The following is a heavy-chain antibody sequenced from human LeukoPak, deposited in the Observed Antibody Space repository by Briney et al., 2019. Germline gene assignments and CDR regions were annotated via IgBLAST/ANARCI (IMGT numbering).Heavy chain of an antibody. CDR1: GFTFSSYW. CDR3: ARGKQMATIKTPSYYFDY. J-gene: IGHJ4*02. D-gene: IGHD5-24*01. V-gene: IGHV3-7*01. CDR2: IKQDGSEK. Sequence: GGSLRLSCAASGFTFSSYWMSWVRQAPGKGLEWVANIKQDGSEKYYVDSVKGRFTISRDNAKNSLYLQMNSLRAEDTAVYYCARGKQMATIKTPSYYFDYWGQGTLVTVSS.